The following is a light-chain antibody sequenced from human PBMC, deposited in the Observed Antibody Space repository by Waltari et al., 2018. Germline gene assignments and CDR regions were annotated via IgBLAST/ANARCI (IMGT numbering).Light chain of an antibody. Sequence: DIQMTQSPSTLSASVGDRVTLTCRASQSISSWLAWYQQKPGKAPKLLIYKASSLESGVPSRFSGSGSETEFTLTISSLQPDDFATYYCQQYKSYPLTFGGGTKVEIK. CDR2: KAS. V-gene: IGKV1-5*03. J-gene: IGKJ4*01. CDR1: QSISSW. CDR3: QQYKSYPLT.